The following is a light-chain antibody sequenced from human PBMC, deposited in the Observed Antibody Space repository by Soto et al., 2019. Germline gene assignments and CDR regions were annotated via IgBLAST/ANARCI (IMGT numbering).Light chain of an antibody. CDR2: DAS. J-gene: IGKJ1*01. CDR1: QSVNSY. CDR3: QQRSNWWT. Sequence: EIVLTQSPVTLSLSPGERATLSCRASQSVNSYLAWYQQKPGQAPRLLIYDASNRATGIPARFNGSGSGTDFTLTISSLEPEDFAVYYCQQRSNWWTFGQGTKVEIK. V-gene: IGKV3-11*01.